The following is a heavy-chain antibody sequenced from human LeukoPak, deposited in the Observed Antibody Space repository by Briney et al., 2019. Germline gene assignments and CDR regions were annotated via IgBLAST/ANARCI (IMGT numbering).Heavy chain of an antibody. J-gene: IGHJ5*02. Sequence: GGSLRLSCAASGFTFSSYAMSWVRQAPGNGLEWVSAISGSGGTTYHADSVEGRFTISRDNSKNTLYLQMNSLRAEDTAVYYCAKSQTRGYDFWSAHQGGNWFDPWGQGTLVTVSS. V-gene: IGHV3-23*01. CDR3: AKSQTRGYDFWSAHQGGNWFDP. CDR1: GFTFSSYA. CDR2: ISGSGGTT. D-gene: IGHD3-3*01.